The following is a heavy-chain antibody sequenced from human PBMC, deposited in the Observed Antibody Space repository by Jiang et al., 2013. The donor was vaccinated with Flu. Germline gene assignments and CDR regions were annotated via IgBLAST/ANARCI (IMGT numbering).Heavy chain of an antibody. D-gene: IGHD2-21*01. J-gene: IGHJ3*02. V-gene: IGHV5-51*01. CDR3: ARHGGGGAITPGAFDI. CDR2: DT. Sequence: DTRYSPSFQGQVTISADKSISTAYLQWSSLKASDTAMYYCARHGGGGAITPGAFDIWGQGTMVTVSS.